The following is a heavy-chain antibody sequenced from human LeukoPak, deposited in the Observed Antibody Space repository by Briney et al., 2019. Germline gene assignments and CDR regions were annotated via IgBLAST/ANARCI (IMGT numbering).Heavy chain of an antibody. J-gene: IGHJ6*03. V-gene: IGHV4-34*01. CDR3: ARNYYGSGSYFRYYYYMDV. Sequence: SETLSLTCAVYGGSFSGFYWSWIRHVPGKGLEWIGEINYTGSTSYNPSLKSRVTISVDTSKNQFSLKLSSVTAADTAVYYCARNYYGSGSYFRYYYYMDVWGKGTTVTISS. CDR2: INYTGST. CDR1: GGSFSGFY. D-gene: IGHD3-10*01.